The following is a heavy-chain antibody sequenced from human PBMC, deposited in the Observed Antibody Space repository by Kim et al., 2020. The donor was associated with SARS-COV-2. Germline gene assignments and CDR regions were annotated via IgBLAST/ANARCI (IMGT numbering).Heavy chain of an antibody. CDR3: ARDLSTGLPGGFDY. V-gene: IGHV3-21*01. Sequence: ADSFNGRFTISRDNARDSLYLQMNSLRAEDTAMYYCARDLSTGLPGGFDYWGPGTLVTVSS. J-gene: IGHJ4*02. D-gene: IGHD1-1*01.